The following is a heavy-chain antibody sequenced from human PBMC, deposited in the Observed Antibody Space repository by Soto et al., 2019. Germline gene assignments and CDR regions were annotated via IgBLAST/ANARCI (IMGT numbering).Heavy chain of an antibody. CDR1: GGTFSSYA. D-gene: IGHD6-6*01. J-gene: IGHJ6*02. Sequence: QVQLVQSGAEVKKPGSSVKVSCKASGGTFSSYAISWVRQAPGQGLEWMGGIIPIFGTANYAQKFQGRVTITADESTSTAYMELSSLRSKDTAVYYCARDGTQSYVSSSSGMDVWGQGTTVTVSS. CDR2: IIPIFGTA. V-gene: IGHV1-69*01. CDR3: ARDGTQSYVSSSSGMDV.